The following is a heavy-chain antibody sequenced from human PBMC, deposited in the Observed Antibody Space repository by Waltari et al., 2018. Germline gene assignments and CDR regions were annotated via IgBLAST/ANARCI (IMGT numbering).Heavy chain of an antibody. V-gene: IGHV1-2*06. CDR2: INPNSGGT. CDR3: ARGPQDEVDYYYGMDV. Sequence: QVQLVQSGAEVKKPGASVKVSCKASGYTFTGYYMHWVRQAPGQGLEWMGRINPNSGGTNYAQKVQGRVTMTRDTSISTAYMELSRLRSDDTAVYYCARGPQDEVDYYYGMDVWGQGTTVTVSS. J-gene: IGHJ6*02. CDR1: GYTFTGYY.